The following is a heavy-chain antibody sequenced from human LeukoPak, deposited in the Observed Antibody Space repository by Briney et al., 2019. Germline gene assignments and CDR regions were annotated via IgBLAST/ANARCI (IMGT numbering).Heavy chain of an antibody. CDR2: ISYDGSNK. CDR1: GFTFSSYA. CDR3: ARDHGSGSYFDY. J-gene: IGHJ4*02. V-gene: IGHV3-30*04. Sequence: GPLRLSCAASGFTFSSYAMHWVRQAPGKGLEWVAVISYDGSNKYYADSVKGRFTISRDNSKNTLYLQMNSLRAEDTAVYYCARDHGSGSYFDYWGQGTLVTVSS. D-gene: IGHD3-10*01.